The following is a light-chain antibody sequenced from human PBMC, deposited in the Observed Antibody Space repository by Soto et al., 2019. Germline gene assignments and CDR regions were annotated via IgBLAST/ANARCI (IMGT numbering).Light chain of an antibody. CDR2: LGS. V-gene: IGKV2-28*01. J-gene: IGKJ3*01. CDR1: QSLLHSNGYNY. CDR3: MQALQTPFT. Sequence: DIVMTQSPLSLPVTPGEPASISCRSSQSLLHSNGYNYLVWYLQNPGQSPQLLIYLGSNRASGVPDRFSGSGSGTDFTLKISRVEAEDVGVYYCMQALQTPFTFGPGTKVDIK.